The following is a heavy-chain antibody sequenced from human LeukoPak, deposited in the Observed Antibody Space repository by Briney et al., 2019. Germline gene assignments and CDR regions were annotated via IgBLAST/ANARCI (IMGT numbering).Heavy chain of an antibody. D-gene: IGHD6-19*01. V-gene: IGHV3-74*01. Sequence: GGSLRLSCAASGFSFSSYWMHWVRRAPGKGLVWVSRINSDGSSTSYADSVKGRFTISRDNAKNTLYLQMNSLRAEDTAVYYCASTNLHSSGWYEMAGGGDYWGQGTLVTVSS. J-gene: IGHJ4*02. CDR2: INSDGSST. CDR3: ASTNLHSSGWYEMAGGGDY. CDR1: GFSFSSYW.